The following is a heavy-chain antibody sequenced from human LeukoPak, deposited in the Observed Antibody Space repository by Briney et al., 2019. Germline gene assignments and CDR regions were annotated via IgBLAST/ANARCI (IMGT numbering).Heavy chain of an antibody. CDR3: ARGGGPYDSSEGFDY. CDR2: INHSGTT. J-gene: IGHJ4*02. Sequence: PSGSLSLTCALPRGSIISNNWWTWVRQPPGKGLEWIGEINHSGTTNYNPSLKSRVTISVDTSKTQFPLKLISVTAADTAVYYCARGGGPYDSSEGFDYWSQGTLVTVSS. V-gene: IGHV4-4*02. CDR1: RGSIISNNW. D-gene: IGHD3-22*01.